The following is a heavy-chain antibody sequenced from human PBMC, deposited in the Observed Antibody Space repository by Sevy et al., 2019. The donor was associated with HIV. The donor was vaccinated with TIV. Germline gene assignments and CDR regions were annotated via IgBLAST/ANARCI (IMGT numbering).Heavy chain of an antibody. CDR1: GGSFSGYY. CDR3: ARAYCSSTSCYYYYYYGMDV. Sequence: SDSLSLTCAVYGGSFSGYYWSWIRQPPGKGLEWIGEINHSGSTNYNPSLKSRVTISVDTSKNQFSLKLSSVTAADTAVYYCARAYCSSTSCYYYYYYGMDVWGQGTTVTVSS. J-gene: IGHJ6*02. V-gene: IGHV4-34*01. CDR2: INHSGST. D-gene: IGHD2-2*01.